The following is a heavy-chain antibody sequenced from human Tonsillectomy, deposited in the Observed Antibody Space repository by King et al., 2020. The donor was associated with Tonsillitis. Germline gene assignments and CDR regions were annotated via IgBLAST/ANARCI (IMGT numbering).Heavy chain of an antibody. CDR1: GFTFSSYW. CDR2: INQDGGEK. D-gene: IGHD1-26*01. Sequence: VQLVESGGGLVQPGGSLRLSCAASGFTFSSYWMNWVRQAPGKGLEWVANINQDGGEKYYVDSVKGRFTISRDNAKNSLFLQVNSLRAEDTAVYYCAGEKVGPTTLHWGQGTLVTVSS. J-gene: IGHJ4*02. CDR3: AGEKVGPTTLH. V-gene: IGHV3-7*03.